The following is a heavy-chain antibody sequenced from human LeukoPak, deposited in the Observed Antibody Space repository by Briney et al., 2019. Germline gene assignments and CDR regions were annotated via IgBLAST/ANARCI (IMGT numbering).Heavy chain of an antibody. D-gene: IGHD1-26*01. J-gene: IGHJ4*02. V-gene: IGHV3-23*01. Sequence: GGSLRLSCAASGFTFSSYAMSWVRQAPGKGLEWVSAISGSGGSTYYADSEKGRFTISRDNSKNTLYLQMNSLRAEDTAVYYCAKDGIVGATRDYFDYWGQGTLVTVSS. CDR1: GFTFSSYA. CDR2: ISGSGGST. CDR3: AKDGIVGATRDYFDY.